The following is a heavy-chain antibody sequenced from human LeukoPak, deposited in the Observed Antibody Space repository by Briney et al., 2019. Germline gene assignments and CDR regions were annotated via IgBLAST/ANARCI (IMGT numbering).Heavy chain of an antibody. Sequence: SETLSLTCAVSDDSITRGSWWSWVRQPPGKGLEWIAGIYHSGSTNYNPSLKSRVSISVDESKKQFSLRLSSLTAADTAVYYCTRNGAYALDSWGQGTLVTVSS. D-gene: IGHD4-17*01. J-gene: IGHJ4*02. CDR2: IYHSGST. V-gene: IGHV4-4*02. CDR1: DDSITRGSW. CDR3: TRNGAYALDS.